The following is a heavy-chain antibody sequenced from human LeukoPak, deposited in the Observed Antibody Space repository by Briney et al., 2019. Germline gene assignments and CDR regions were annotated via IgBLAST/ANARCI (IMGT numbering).Heavy chain of an antibody. CDR3: ASQSSTSLWFDP. J-gene: IGHJ5*02. Sequence: GGSLKVSCKASGVTFSSYAISWVRQAPGQGLEWMGGIIPIFGTANYAQTFWGRVTITTDESTSTAYMELSSLRSEDTAVYYCASQSSTSLWFDPWGQGTLVTVSS. D-gene: IGHD2-2*01. V-gene: IGHV1-69*05. CDR2: IIPIFGTA. CDR1: GVTFSSYA.